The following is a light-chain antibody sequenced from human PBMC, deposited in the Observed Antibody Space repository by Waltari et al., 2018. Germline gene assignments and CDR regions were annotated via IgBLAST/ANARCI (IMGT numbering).Light chain of an antibody. CDR1: ALPDQY. CDR3: QSTDSSATYWV. J-gene: IGLJ3*02. V-gene: IGLV3-25*02. Sequence: SYELTQPPSVSVSPGQTARITCSGDALPDQYAYWYQQKSGQSPRLVMHKDTERPSGIPERFSGSASGTTVTLTITGAQAEEEGDYYCQSTDSSATYWVFGGGTKLTVL. CDR2: KDT.